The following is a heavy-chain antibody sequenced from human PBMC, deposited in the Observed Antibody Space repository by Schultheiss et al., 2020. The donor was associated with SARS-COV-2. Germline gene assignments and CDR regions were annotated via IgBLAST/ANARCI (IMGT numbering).Heavy chain of an antibody. J-gene: IGHJ5*02. CDR1: GFTFSDYY. CDR3: ARARAEQHLPFSWGPIPHPTTWFDP. Sequence: GESLKISCAASGFTFSDYYMSWIRQAPGKGLEWVSYISSSGSTIYYADSVKGRFTISRDNAKNSLYLQMNSLRAEDTAIYYCARARAEQHLPFSWGPIPHPTTWFDPWGQGTLVTVSS. CDR2: ISSSGSTI. D-gene: IGHD6-13*01. V-gene: IGHV3-11*04.